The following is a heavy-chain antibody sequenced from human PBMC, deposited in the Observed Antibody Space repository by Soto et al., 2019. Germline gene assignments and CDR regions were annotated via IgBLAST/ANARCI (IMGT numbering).Heavy chain of an antibody. CDR3: TTELTDILTGYSVDY. D-gene: IGHD3-9*01. J-gene: IGHJ4*02. Sequence: GGSLRLSCAASGFTFSNAWMNWVRQAPGKGLEWVGRIKSKTDGGTTDYAAPVKGRFTISRDDSKNTLYLQMNSLKTEDTAVYYCTTELTDILTGYSVDYWGQGTLVTVSS. CDR2: IKSKTDGGTT. V-gene: IGHV3-15*07. CDR1: GFTFSNAW.